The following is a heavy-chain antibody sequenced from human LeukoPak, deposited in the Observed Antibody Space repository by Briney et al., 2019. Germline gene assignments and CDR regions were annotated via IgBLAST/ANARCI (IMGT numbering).Heavy chain of an antibody. J-gene: IGHJ4*02. D-gene: IGHD6-13*01. CDR1: GFTFSSYA. CDR2: ISGSGGST. CDR3: AKDRIAAAGTTSFSFDY. Sequence: GGSLRLSCAASGFTFSSYAMSWVRQAPGKGLEWVSAISGSGGSTYYADSVKGRFTISRDNSKNTLYLQMNSLRAEDTAVYYCAKDRIAAAGTTSFSFDYWGQGTLVTVSS. V-gene: IGHV3-23*01.